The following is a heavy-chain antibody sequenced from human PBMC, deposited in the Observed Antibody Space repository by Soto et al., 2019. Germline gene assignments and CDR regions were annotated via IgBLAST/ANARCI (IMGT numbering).Heavy chain of an antibody. CDR2: IYYSGSA. J-gene: IGHJ4*01. D-gene: IGHD1-20*01. V-gene: IGHV4-39*01. CDR1: GGSISSGDYY. Sequence: SETLSLTCTVSGGSISSGDYYWSWIRQPPGKGREWIGTIYYSGSAYYNPSLKSRVTISVDTSKNQFSLKLSPVTAADTAVYYCARYISGDGYRFDYWGHGTLVTVSS. CDR3: ARYISGDGYRFDY.